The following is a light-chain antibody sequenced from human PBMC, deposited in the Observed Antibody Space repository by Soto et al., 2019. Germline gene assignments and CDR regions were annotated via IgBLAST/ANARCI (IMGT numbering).Light chain of an antibody. CDR2: GAS. J-gene: IGKJ1*01. V-gene: IGKV3-20*01. CDR3: QQYGSSPGT. CDR1: QSVSSSD. Sequence: EIVLTQSPGTLSLSPGERATLSCRASQSVSSSDLAWYQQKPGQAPRLLLYGASSSATGIPDRFSGSGSGTDFTLTISRLEPEDFAVYYCQQYGSSPGTFGQGTKVEIK.